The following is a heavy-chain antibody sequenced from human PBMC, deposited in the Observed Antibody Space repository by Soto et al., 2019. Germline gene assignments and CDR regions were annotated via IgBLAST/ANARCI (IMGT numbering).Heavy chain of an antibody. J-gene: IGHJ2*01. CDR2: ISGSGGST. D-gene: IGHD3-10*01. CDR1: GFTFTSYA. V-gene: IGHV3-23*01. Sequence: EVQLLESGGGLVQPGGSLRLSCAASGFTFTSYAMSWVRQAPGKGLEWVSTISGSGGSTYYADSVKGRFTISRDNSKNTLYLQMNSLRAEDTTVYYCAKGLTMVRGDPFDLWGRGTLVTVSS. CDR3: AKGLTMVRGDPFDL.